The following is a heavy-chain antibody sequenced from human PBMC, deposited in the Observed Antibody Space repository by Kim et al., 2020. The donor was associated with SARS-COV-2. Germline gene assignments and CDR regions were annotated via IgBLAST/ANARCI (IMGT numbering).Heavy chain of an antibody. CDR2: ISYDGSNK. Sequence: GGSLRLSCAASGFTFSSYAMHWVRQAPGKGLEWVAVISYDGSNKYYADSVKGRFTISRDNSKNTLYLQMNSLRAEDTAVYYCASVGSISRWYSVEYYYY. CDR1: GFTFSSYA. J-gene: IGHJ6*01. CDR3: ASVGSISRWYSVEYYYY. V-gene: IGHV3-30*04. D-gene: IGHD6-13*01.